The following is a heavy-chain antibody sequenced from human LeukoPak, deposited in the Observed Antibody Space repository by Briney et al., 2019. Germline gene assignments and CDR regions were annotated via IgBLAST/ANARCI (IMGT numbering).Heavy chain of an antibody. CDR3: ARDRDYVWGSYRRNPFDY. J-gene: IGHJ4*02. CDR1: GYTLTGYY. D-gene: IGHD3-16*02. Sequence: GASVKVSCKASGYTLTGYYMHWVRQAPGQGLEWMGRINPNSGGTNYAEKFQGRVTMTRDTSISTAYMELSRLRSDDTAVYYCARDRDYVWGSYRRNPFDYWGQGTLVTVSS. V-gene: IGHV1-2*06. CDR2: INPNSGGT.